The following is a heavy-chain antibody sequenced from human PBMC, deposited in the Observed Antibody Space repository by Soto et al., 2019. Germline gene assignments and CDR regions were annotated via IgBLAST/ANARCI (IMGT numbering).Heavy chain of an antibody. CDR1: GGSMSSRSDY. CDR3: ARHVGTMRARVLGLLFDP. Sequence: QLQLQESGPGLLKPSETLSLTCTVSGGSMSSRSDYWGWIRQPPGKGLEWIGSIHYSGTTYYNPSLKSRVTISVDTSKNHFSLKLTSVTAADTAVYYCARHVGTMRARVLGLLFDPWGQGTLVSVSS. CDR2: IHYSGTT. V-gene: IGHV4-39*01. D-gene: IGHD1-1*01. J-gene: IGHJ5*02.